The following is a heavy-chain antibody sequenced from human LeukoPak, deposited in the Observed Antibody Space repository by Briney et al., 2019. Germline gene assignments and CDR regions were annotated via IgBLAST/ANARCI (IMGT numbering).Heavy chain of an antibody. CDR3: ARSLGVAVAGTDYYGMDV. CDR2: IYTSGST. CDR1: GGSISSGSYY. Sequence: SETLSLTCTVSGGSISSGSYYWSWIRQPAGKGLEWIGRIYTSGSTNYNPSLKSRVTISVDASKNQFSLKLSSVTAADTAVYYCARSLGVAVAGTDYYGMDVWGQGTTVTVSS. J-gene: IGHJ6*02. V-gene: IGHV4-61*02. D-gene: IGHD6-19*01.